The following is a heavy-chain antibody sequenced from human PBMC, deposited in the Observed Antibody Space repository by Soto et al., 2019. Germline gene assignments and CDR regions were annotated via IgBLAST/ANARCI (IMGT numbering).Heavy chain of an antibody. CDR3: ARGGVTGKTGRYYYHMDV. D-gene: IGHD1-20*01. Sequence: QVQLVQSGAEVKKPGASVKVSCKASGYTFTSYAMHWVRQAPGQRLEWMGWINAGNGNTKYSQKFQGRVTITRDTSASTAYMELSSLRSEDTAVYYCARGGVTGKTGRYYYHMDVWGKGTTVTVSS. J-gene: IGHJ6*03. CDR1: GYTFTSYA. V-gene: IGHV1-3*01. CDR2: INAGNGNT.